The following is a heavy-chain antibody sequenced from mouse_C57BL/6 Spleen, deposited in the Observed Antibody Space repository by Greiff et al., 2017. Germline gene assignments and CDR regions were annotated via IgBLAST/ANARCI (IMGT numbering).Heavy chain of an antibody. CDR3: AKLGGYCSSYWFAY. Sequence: VKLEESGPGLVQPSQCLSITCTASGFSFTSYGVHWVRQTPGKGLEWLGVIWRGGSTDYNAAFVSRLSITKDNSKSQVFFNMNSLQADDTAIYYCAKLGGYCSSYWFAYWGQGTLVTVSA. J-gene: IGHJ3*01. CDR2: IWRGGST. CDR1: GFSFTSYG. D-gene: IGHD1-1*01. V-gene: IGHV2-5*01.